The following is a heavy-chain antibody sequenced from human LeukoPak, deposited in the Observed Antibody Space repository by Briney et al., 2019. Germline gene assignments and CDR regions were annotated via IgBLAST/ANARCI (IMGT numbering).Heavy chain of an antibody. CDR2: IYPGDSDT. V-gene: IGHV5-51*01. J-gene: IGHJ5*02. CDR3: ARPPPPPRLGYCSGGSCRNWFDP. D-gene: IGHD2-15*01. Sequence: GESLKISCKGSGYSFTSYWIGWVRQMPGKGLEWMGIIYPGDSDTRYSPSFQGQVTISADKSISTAYLQWSSLKASDTAMYYCARPPPPPRLGYCSGGSCRNWFDPWGQGTLVIVSS. CDR1: GYSFTSYW.